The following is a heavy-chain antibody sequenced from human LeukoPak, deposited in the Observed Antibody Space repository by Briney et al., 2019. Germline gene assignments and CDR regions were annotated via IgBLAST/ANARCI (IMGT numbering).Heavy chain of an antibody. V-gene: IGHV4-59*01. CDR1: GGSISSYY. D-gene: IGHD3-9*01. CDR2: IYYSGST. CDR3: AGGYYDILTGYSGPGRYFDY. J-gene: IGHJ4*02. Sequence: PSETLSLTCTVSGGSISSYYWSWIRQPPGKGLEWIGYIYYSGSTNYNPSLKSRVTISVDTSKNQFSLKLSSVTAADTAVYYCAGGYYDILTGYSGPGRYFDYWGQGTLVTVSS.